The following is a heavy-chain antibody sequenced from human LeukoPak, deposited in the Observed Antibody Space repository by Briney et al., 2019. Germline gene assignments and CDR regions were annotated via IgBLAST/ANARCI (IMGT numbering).Heavy chain of an antibody. J-gene: IGHJ3*02. Sequence: SVKFSCKASGGSFTFTSHAISWVRQAPGRGLEWVGGLIPIYGSANYAQKFQGRVTITSDESTRTVYMELSSLRPEDSAVYYCAGFFYDNSGDAFDIWGQGTMVTVSS. CDR1: GGSFTFTSHA. CDR3: AGFFYDNSGDAFDI. D-gene: IGHD3-22*01. V-gene: IGHV1-69*01. CDR2: LIPIYGSA.